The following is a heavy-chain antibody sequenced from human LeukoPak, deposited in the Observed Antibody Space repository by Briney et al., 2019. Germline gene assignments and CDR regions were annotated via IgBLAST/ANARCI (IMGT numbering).Heavy chain of an antibody. CDR1: GGTFSSYA. D-gene: IGHD3-22*01. Sequence: SVKVSCKASGGTFSSYAISWVRQAPGQGLEWMGRIIPILDIANYAQKFQGRVTITADKSTSTAYMELSSLRSEDTAVYYCASYYDRTRGAFDIWGQGTMVTVSS. CDR3: ASYYDRTRGAFDI. CDR2: IIPILDIA. V-gene: IGHV1-69*04. J-gene: IGHJ3*02.